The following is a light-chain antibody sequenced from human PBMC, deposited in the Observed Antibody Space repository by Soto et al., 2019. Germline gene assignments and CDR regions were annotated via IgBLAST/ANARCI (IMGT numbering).Light chain of an antibody. V-gene: IGLV2-8*01. CDR2: EVN. J-gene: IGLJ1*01. Sequence: QSALTQPPSASGSPGQSVAISCTGTSSGVGGYNYVSWYQQHPGKAPKLMIYEVNKRPSGVPDRFSGSKSGNTASLTVSGLQPEDEAFYYCTCLSTTSTPIVFGTGTKVTV. CDR3: TCLSTTSTPIV. CDR1: SSGVGGYNY.